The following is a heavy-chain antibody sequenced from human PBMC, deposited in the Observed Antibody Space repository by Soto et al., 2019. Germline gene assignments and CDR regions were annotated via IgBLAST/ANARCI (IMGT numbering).Heavy chain of an antibody. D-gene: IGHD2-8*01. J-gene: IGHJ3*02. CDR2: IYYSGST. V-gene: IGHV4-59*01. Sequence: SDTLSLTCTVSGGSISSYYWSWIRQSPGKGLEWIGNIYYSGSTNYSPSLKSRVTISVDTSKNQFSLKLRSVTAADTAVYYCARANYFDIWGQGTTVTVS. CDR1: GGSISSYY. CDR3: ARANYFDI.